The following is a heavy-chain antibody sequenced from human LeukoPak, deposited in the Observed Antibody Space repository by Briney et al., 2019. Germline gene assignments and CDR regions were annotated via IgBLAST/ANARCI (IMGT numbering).Heavy chain of an antibody. J-gene: IGHJ3*02. D-gene: IGHD4-17*01. CDR3: ARDLYGDYVSDAFDI. V-gene: IGHV1-18*01. Sequence: ASVKVSCKASGGTFSSYAISWVRQAPGQGLEWMGWISAYNGNTNYAQKLQGRVTMTTDTSTSTAYMELRSLRSDDTAVYYCARDLYGDYVSDAFDIWGQGTMVTVSS. CDR1: GGTFSSYA. CDR2: ISAYNGNT.